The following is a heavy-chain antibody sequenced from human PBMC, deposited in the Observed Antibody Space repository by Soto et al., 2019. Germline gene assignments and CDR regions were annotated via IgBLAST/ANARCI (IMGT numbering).Heavy chain of an antibody. D-gene: IGHD1-1*01. J-gene: IGHJ4*02. CDR3: TKRATTVPTPGNYFDS. V-gene: IGHV3-23*01. CDR1: GFTFSDYS. CDR2: LTRGGTS. Sequence: EVHLLESGGGLVQPRGSLRLSCAASGFTFSDYSMSWVRQTPERGLEWVSTLTRGGTSYYADSVQGRFTVSRDNSKNTVSLQMHCLRAEDTALYYCTKRATTVPTPGNYFDSWGQGTLVTVSS.